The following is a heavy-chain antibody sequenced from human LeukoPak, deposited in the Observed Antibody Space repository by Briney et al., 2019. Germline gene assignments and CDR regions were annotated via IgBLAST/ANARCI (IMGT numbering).Heavy chain of an antibody. CDR3: ARAAFDEGSGTYSPDS. CDR2: ISSSGNII. Sequence: GGSLRLSCAASGFTFSDYYMNWIRQAPGKGLEWVSYISSSGNIIYYADSVQGRFTISRDNAKSSLYLQMSSLRAEDTAVYYCARAAFDEGSGTYSPDSWGQGTLVAVSS. J-gene: IGHJ4*02. D-gene: IGHD1-26*01. CDR1: GFTFSDYY. V-gene: IGHV3-11*01.